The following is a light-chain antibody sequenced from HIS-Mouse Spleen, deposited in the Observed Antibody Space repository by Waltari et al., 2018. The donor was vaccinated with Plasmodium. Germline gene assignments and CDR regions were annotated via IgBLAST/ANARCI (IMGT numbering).Light chain of an antibody. CDR1: QSVSSN. J-gene: IGKJ3*01. V-gene: IGKV3-15*01. CDR3: QQYNNGSVT. Sequence: AMTPYPPTLSVSPGPTATLSCSASQSVSSNLAWYQQKPGTAPRLLSYGAATRATGSPARFSGSGSGTEFTLTISRLQYEDFAVYYCQQYNNGSVTFGPGTKVDIK. CDR2: GAA.